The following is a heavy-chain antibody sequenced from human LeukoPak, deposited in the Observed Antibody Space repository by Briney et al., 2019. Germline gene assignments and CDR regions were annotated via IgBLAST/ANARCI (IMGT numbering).Heavy chain of an antibody. J-gene: IGHJ4*02. CDR3: AKDGPHYYDSSGYYYVGSPFDY. CDR1: GFTFSSYA. D-gene: IGHD3-22*01. Sequence: GGSLRLSCAASGFTFSSYAMSWVRQAPGKGLEWVSDISGSGGSTYYADSVKGRFTISRDNSKNTLYLQMNSLRAEDTAVYYCAKDGPHYYDSSGYYYVGSPFDYWGQGTLVTVSS. CDR2: ISGSGGST. V-gene: IGHV3-23*01.